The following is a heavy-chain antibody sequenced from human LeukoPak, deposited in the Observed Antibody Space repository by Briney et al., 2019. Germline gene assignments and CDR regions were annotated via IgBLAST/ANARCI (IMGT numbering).Heavy chain of an antibody. V-gene: IGHV3-7*04. CDR3: ARADNYGSILDY. CDR2: IDQDGSAE. J-gene: IGHJ4*02. D-gene: IGHD3-10*01. Sequence: GGSLRLSCAASGFTFSNYWMSWVRQSPGRGLEWVANIDQDGSAEYYVDSVGGRFTVSRDNAKNSLYLQIDSLRAEDTAVYYCARADNYGSILDYWGRGTLVTVSS. CDR1: GFTFSNYW.